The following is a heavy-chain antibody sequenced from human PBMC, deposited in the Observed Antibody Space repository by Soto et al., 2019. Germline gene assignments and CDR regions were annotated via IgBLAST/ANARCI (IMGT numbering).Heavy chain of an antibody. J-gene: IGHJ3*02. V-gene: IGHV1-46*01. CDR2: INPTGSMT. CDR3: ARDTGYDHDAFDI. CDR1: GYSFITSYH. D-gene: IGHD5-12*01. Sequence: QVQLVQSGAEVKKPGASVKVSCKASGYSFITSYHMHWVRQAPGQGLEWMGIINPTGSMTRYSQKFPGRLTMTRDTSTATDYMELSNLTSEDTAVYFCARDTGYDHDAFDIWGQGTRVTVSS.